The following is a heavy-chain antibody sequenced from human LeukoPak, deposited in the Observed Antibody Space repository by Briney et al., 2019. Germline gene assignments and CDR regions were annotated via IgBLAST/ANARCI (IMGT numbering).Heavy chain of an antibody. V-gene: IGHV3-21*01. J-gene: IGHJ4*02. Sequence: GGSLRLSCAASGFTFSSYSMNWVRQAQGKGLEWVSSISSSSSYIYYADSVKGRFTISRDNAKNSLYLQMNSLRAEDTAVYYCARAGDNAFDYWGQGTLVTVSS. CDR1: GFTFSSYS. CDR3: ARAGDNAFDY. D-gene: IGHD3-16*01. CDR2: ISSSSSYI.